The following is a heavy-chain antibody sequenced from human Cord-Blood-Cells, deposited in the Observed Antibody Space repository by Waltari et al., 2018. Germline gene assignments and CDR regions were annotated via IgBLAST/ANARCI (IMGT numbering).Heavy chain of an antibody. CDR3: ARGGIMAAAGTGYFDL. V-gene: IGHV1-2*04. D-gene: IGHD6-13*01. Sequence: QVQLVQSGAEVKKPGASVKVSCKASGYTFPGYYMHWVRQAPGQGLEWMGWINPNSGGTNYAQKFQGWVTMTRDTSISTAYMELSRLRSDDTAVYYCARGGIMAAAGTGYFDLWGRGTLVTVSS. CDR2: INPNSGGT. CDR1: GYTFPGYY. J-gene: IGHJ2*01.